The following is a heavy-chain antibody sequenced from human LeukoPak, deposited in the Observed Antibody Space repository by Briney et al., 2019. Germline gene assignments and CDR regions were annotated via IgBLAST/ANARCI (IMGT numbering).Heavy chain of an antibody. D-gene: IGHD4-23*01. CDR1: GFTFSSYG. Sequence: GRSLRLSCAASGFTFSSYGMHWVRQAPGKGLEWVAVIWYDGSNKYYADSVKGRFTISRDNSKNTLYLQMNSLRAEDTAVYYCAKDRQLHDFGGNSYYFDYWGQGTLVTVS. CDR3: AKDRQLHDFGGNSYYFDY. V-gene: IGHV3-33*06. J-gene: IGHJ4*02. CDR2: IWYDGSNK.